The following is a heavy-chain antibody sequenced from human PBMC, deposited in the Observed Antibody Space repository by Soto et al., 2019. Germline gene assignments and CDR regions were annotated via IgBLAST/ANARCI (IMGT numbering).Heavy chain of an antibody. D-gene: IGHD3-3*01. CDR2: ISGGGGST. CDR1: GFAFSSFA. Sequence: ESGGGWVQLGGSLRLSCAASGFAFSSFAMSWVRQAPGKGLEWVSGISGGGGSTYDADSVKGRFTISRDNSKNTLYLQMNSLRAEDTAVYYCAKDRPHDYWGQGTLVTVSS. V-gene: IGHV3-23*01. J-gene: IGHJ4*02. CDR3: AKDRPHDY.